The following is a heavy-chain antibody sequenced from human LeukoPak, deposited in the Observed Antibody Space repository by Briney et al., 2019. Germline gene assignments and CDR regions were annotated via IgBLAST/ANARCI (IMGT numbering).Heavy chain of an antibody. D-gene: IGHD2-2*01. CDR3: ARDWYYAIDY. CDR2: INSDGSST. CDR1: GYTFSSAW. V-gene: IGHV3-74*01. J-gene: IGHJ4*02. Sequence: GGSLRLSCAGTGYTFSSAWMHRVRQAPGKGLVWVSRINSDGSSTRYADSVRGRFTISRDNAKNTLYLQMNSLRADVTAVYYCARDWYYAIDYWGQGTLVTVSS.